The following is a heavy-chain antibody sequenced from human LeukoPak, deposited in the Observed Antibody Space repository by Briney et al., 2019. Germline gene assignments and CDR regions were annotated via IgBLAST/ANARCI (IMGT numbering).Heavy chain of an antibody. D-gene: IGHD4-23*01. J-gene: IGHJ4*02. V-gene: IGHV4-30-2*01. CDR3: VRNAGNSDYDS. Sequence: SQTLSLTCAVSGGSISSGGYSWSWIRQPPGKGLEWIGYIYHSGSTYYNPSLKSRVTISVDRSKNQFSLKLNSVTAADTAVYYCVRNAGNSDYDSWGQGTLVTVSS. CDR1: GGSISSGGYS. CDR2: IYHSGST.